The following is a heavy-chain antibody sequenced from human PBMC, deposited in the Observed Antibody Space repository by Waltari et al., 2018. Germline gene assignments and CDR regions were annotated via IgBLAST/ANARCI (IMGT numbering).Heavy chain of an antibody. J-gene: IGHJ6*02. CDR3: ARDYCDRTNCHGMDV. CDR1: EFTFSSYA. D-gene: IGHD3-22*01. Sequence: QVQLVESGGGVVQPGRSLRLSCAASEFTFSSYAMHWVRQAPGKGLGWVAVISYNERNIYYVDSVKGRFTISRDNSKKMLYLQMNSLRDEDTAVYYCARDYCDRTNCHGMDVWGQGTTVTVSS. CDR2: ISYNERNI. V-gene: IGHV3-30*04.